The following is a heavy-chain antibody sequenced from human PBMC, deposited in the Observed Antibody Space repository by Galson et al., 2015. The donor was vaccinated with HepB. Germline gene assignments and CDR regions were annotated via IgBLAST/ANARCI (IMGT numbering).Heavy chain of an antibody. V-gene: IGHV1-2*02. J-gene: IGHJ5*02. CDR1: GYTFTGYY. D-gene: IGHD3-3*01. CDR2: VNPNSGGT. CDR3: AREAQRFLEWRPTDHNWFDT. Sequence: SVKVSCKASGYTFTGYYIHWVRQAPGQGLEWMGWVNPNSGGTNFAQKLQGRVILTRDTSITTAYLDLRRLRSDDTAVYYCAREAQRFLEWRPTDHNWFDTWGQGTLVTVSA.